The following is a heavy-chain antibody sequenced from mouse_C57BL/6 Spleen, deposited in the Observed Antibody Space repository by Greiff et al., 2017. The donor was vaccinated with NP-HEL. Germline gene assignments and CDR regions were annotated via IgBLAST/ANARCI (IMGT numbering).Heavy chain of an antibody. J-gene: IGHJ2*01. CDR2: IHPNSGST. V-gene: IGHV1-64*01. CDR3: ARERDYYGSSPFDY. Sequence: VKLQQPGAELVKPGASVKLSCKASGYTFTSYWMHWVKQRPGQGLEWIGMIHPNSGSTNYNEKFKSKATLTVDKSSSTAYMQLSSLTSEDSAVYYCARERDYYGSSPFDYWGQGTTLTVSS. D-gene: IGHD1-1*01. CDR1: GYTFTSYW.